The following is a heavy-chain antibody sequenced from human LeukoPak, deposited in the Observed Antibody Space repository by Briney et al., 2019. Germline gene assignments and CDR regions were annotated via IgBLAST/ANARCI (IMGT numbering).Heavy chain of an antibody. Sequence: GESLMISCKGSGYSFTSYWISWVRQMPGKGLEWMGRIDPSDSYTNYSPSFQGHVTISADKSISTAYLQWSSLKASDTAMYYCARGTSKVDSSGYEPHFDYWGQGTLVTVSS. CDR2: IDPSDSYT. CDR3: ARGTSKVDSSGYEPHFDY. V-gene: IGHV5-10-1*01. D-gene: IGHD3-22*01. J-gene: IGHJ4*02. CDR1: GYSFTSYW.